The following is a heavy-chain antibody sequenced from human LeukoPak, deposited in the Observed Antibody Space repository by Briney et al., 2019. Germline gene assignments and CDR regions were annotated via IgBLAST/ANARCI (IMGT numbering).Heavy chain of an antibody. V-gene: IGHV3-30*03. D-gene: IGHD3-16*01. Sequence: GGSLRLSCAASGFTFSSYGMHWVRQAPGKGLEWVAVISYDGSNKYYADSVKGRFTISKDNSKNTLYLQMNSLRAEDTAVYYCARDRGGAGYYYYMDVWGKGTTVTVSS. J-gene: IGHJ6*03. CDR1: GFTFSSYG. CDR2: ISYDGSNK. CDR3: ARDRGGAGYYYYMDV.